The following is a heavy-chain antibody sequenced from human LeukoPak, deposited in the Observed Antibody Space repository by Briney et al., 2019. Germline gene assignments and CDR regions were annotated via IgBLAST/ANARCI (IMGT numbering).Heavy chain of an antibody. V-gene: IGHV3-7*01. J-gene: IGHJ4*02. Sequence: PGGCLRLSCAASGFTFTTQWMIWVRQAPGKGLEWVANIKQDGSETYYVASVKARFTISRDNAKNSLYLRMNSLRAEDTAIYYCATGRAAHLFDYWGQGILVTVSS. CDR3: ATGRAAHLFDY. CDR1: GFTFTTQW. CDR2: IKQDGSET. D-gene: IGHD6-6*01.